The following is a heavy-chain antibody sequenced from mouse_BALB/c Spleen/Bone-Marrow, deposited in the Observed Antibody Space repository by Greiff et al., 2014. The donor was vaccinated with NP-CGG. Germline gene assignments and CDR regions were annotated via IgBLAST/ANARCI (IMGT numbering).Heavy chain of an antibody. V-gene: IGHV1S41*01. CDR2: IAPGSGST. CDR3: ARSYDGRAMDY. D-gene: IGHD1-1*01. Sequence: DLVKPGASVKLSCKASGYTFTSYWINWIKQRPGQGLEWIGRIAPGSGSTYYDEMFKGKATLTVDTSSSTAYIQLSSLSSEDSAVYFCARSYDGRAMDYWGQGTSVTVSS. CDR1: GYTFTSYW. J-gene: IGHJ4*01.